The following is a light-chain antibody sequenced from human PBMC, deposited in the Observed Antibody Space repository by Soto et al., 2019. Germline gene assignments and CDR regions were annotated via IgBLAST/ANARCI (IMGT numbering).Light chain of an antibody. V-gene: IGKV3-20*01. J-gene: IGKJ5*01. Sequence: EIVWTQSPGTLYLSPGARATLSCTASQSVSSSYLAWYQQKPGQAPRILIYGASGRATGIPDRFSGSGSGTDFTLTINRLEPEDFSGYYCQQYGSSPPVTFGQGTRLELK. CDR1: QSVSSSY. CDR2: GAS. CDR3: QQYGSSPPVT.